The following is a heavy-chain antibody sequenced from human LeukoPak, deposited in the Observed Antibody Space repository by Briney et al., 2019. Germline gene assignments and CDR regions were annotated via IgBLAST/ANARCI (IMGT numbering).Heavy chain of an antibody. CDR3: ARDHGSGSYPYYYYYMDV. D-gene: IGHD3-10*01. CDR2: INPNSGGT. Sequence: ASVTVSCKASGYTFTGYYMHWVRQAPGQGLEWMGWINPNSGGTNYAQKFQGRVTMTRDTSISTAYMELSRLRSDDTAVYYCARDHGSGSYPYYYYYMDVWGKGTTVTISS. J-gene: IGHJ6*03. CDR1: GYTFTGYY. V-gene: IGHV1-2*02.